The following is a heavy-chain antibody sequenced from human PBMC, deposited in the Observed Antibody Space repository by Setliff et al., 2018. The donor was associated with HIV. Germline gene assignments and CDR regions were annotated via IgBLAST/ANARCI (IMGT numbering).Heavy chain of an antibody. J-gene: IGHJ6*02. CDR2: ISGSSTYI. CDR3: AKSRDYQLLHYYGVDV. Sequence: SLRLSCAASGFTFSGYSMTWVRQAPGKGLEWVSAISGSSTYIYYADSVKGRFTISRDNSKNTLFLQMNSLRVEDTAVYYCAKSRDYQLLHYYGVDVWGQGTTVTVSS. V-gene: IGHV3-23*01. CDR1: GFTFSGYS. D-gene: IGHD2-2*01.